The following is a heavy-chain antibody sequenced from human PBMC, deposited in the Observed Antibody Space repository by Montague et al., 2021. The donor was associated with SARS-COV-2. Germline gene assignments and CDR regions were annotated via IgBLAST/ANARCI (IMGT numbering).Heavy chain of an antibody. Sequence: PALVTPTQTFTLTCTFSGFPLTTSGICVRWIRQSPGKALEWLALXNWXSYNYYSTSLKARLTISKDTSKNQVVLTMTNMDPLDTATYYCARTPHGDYSALFDNWGQGILVTVSP. CDR1: GFPLTTSGIC. CDR2: XNWXSYN. CDR3: ARTPHGDYSALFDN. V-gene: IGHV2-70*01. D-gene: IGHD4-17*01. J-gene: IGHJ4*02.